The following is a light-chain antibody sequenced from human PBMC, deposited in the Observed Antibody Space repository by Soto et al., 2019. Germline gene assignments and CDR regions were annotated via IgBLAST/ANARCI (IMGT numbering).Light chain of an antibody. CDR2: DVS. CDR1: SSDVGGYNY. Sequence: QSVLTQPASVSGSPGQSITISCTGTSSDVGGYNYVSWYQQHPGKAPKLMIYDVSNRPSGVSNRFSGSKSGNTASLTTSGLQAEDEADYYCSSYTSSSTLLNVFGTGTRSPS. J-gene: IGLJ1*01. CDR3: SSYTSSSTLLNV. V-gene: IGLV2-14*01.